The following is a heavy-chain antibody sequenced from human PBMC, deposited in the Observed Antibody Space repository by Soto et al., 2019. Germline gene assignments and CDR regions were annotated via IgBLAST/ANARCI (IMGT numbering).Heavy chain of an antibody. J-gene: IGHJ4*02. Sequence: GASVKVSCKASGNTVPNYAIHWVRQAPGQRLEWMGWINGGNGNTYYSEHFQGRVTMTEDTPTDTAYMELSSLRSEDTAVYYCATELFTGYSGYEFSYWGQGTLVTVSS. CDR2: INGGNGNT. CDR3: ATELFTGYSGYEFSY. V-gene: IGHV1-3*01. CDR1: GNTVPNYA. D-gene: IGHD5-12*01.